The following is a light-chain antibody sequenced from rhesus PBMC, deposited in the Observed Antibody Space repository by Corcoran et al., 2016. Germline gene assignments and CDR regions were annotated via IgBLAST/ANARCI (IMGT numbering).Light chain of an antibody. V-gene: IGLV5-83*01. Sequence: QPVLTQPTSLSASPGASARLTCTLRSGISVGSYRIVWYQQKPGSPPRYLLNSHTDSDKHQGSGVPSRFSGSKAASDNAGILLISGLQAEDEADYYCAICHNSAYIFGAGTRLTVL. CDR2: SHTDSDK. CDR3: AICHNSAYI. CDR1: SGISVGSYR. J-gene: IGLJ1*01.